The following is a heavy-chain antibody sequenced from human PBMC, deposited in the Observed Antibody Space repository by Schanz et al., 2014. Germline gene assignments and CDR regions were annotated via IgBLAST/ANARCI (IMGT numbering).Heavy chain of an antibody. CDR2: ISSSSSTI. CDR1: GFAFNNYG. V-gene: IGHV3-48*01. CDR3: AKVAPAATYLDA. D-gene: IGHD2-2*01. J-gene: IGHJ4*02. Sequence: VQLAESGGGVVQPGRSLRLSCAASGFAFNNYGMHWVRQAPGKGLEWVSYISSSSSTIYYADSVKGRFTISRDNAKNSLYLHMSGLGAEDTGVYYCAKVAPAATYLDAWGLGTLVTVSS.